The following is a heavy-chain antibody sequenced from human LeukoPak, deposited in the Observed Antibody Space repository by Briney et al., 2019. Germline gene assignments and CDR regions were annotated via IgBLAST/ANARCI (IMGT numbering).Heavy chain of an antibody. V-gene: IGHV4-34*01. Sequence: SETLSLTCAVYGGSFSGYYWSWIRQPPGKGLEWIGEINHSGSTNYNPSLKSRVTISVDTSKNQFSLTLSSVTAADTALYYCARITSGPGQVDYWGQGPLVTVSS. CDR3: ARITSGPGQVDY. CDR2: INHSGST. J-gene: IGHJ4*02. D-gene: IGHD1-14*01. CDR1: GGSFSGYY.